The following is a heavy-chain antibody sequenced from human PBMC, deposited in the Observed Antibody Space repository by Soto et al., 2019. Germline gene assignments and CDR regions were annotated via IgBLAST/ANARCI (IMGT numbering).Heavy chain of an antibody. CDR2: ISSSGSTI. CDR1: GFTFSSYE. Sequence: SLRLSCAASGFTFSSYEMNWVRQAPGKGLEWVSYISSSGSTIYYADSVKGRFTISRDNAKNSLYLQMNSLRAEDTAVYYCARDMIRRRGSSGWFGGHYYGMDVWGQGTTVTVSS. V-gene: IGHV3-48*03. J-gene: IGHJ6*02. D-gene: IGHD6-19*01. CDR3: ARDMIRRRGSSGWFGGHYYGMDV.